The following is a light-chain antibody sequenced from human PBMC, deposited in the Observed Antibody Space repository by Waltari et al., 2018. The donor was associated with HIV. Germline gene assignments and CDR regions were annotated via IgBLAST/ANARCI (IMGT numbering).Light chain of an antibody. CDR2: KDS. Sequence: SYELTQPPSVSVSPGQTASITSSGAKLGDKYTCWYQQKPGQSPVLVIYKDSKRPSGIPERFSGSNSGNTATLTISGTQAMDEADYYCQAWDSSTPKVFGGGTKLTVL. V-gene: IGLV3-1*01. CDR3: QAWDSSTPKV. CDR1: KLGDKY. J-gene: IGLJ2*01.